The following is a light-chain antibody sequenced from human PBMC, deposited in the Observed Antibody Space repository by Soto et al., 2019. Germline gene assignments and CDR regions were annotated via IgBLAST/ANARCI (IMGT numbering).Light chain of an antibody. J-gene: IGLJ1*01. V-gene: IGLV2-18*02. CDR2: GVT. CDR1: SSDVGSYDR. Sequence: QSALTQPRSVSGSPGQSVTISCTGTSSDVGSYDRVSWYQQPPGTAPKLIIYGVTNRPSGVPDRFSGSKSGDTASLTISGLQAEDEADYYCCSYAGSYLLYVFGTGTQLTVL. CDR3: CSYAGSYLLYV.